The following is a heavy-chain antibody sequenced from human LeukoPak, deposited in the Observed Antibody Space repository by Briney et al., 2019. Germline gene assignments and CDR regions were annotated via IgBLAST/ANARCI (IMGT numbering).Heavy chain of an antibody. CDR2: IYPGDSDT. D-gene: IGHD6-19*01. CDR1: GYSFTSYW. V-gene: IGHV5-51*01. Sequence: GESLKISCKGSGYSFTSYWIGWVRQMPGKGLEWMGIIYPGDSDTRYSPSFQGQVTISADKSISTAYLQWSSLKASDTAMYYCARSVGLYSSGWYPIDLDYWGQGTLVTVSS. J-gene: IGHJ4*02. CDR3: ARSVGLYSSGWYPIDLDY.